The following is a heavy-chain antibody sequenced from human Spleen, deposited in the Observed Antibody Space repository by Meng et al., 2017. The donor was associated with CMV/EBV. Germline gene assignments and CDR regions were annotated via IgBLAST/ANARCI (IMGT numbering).Heavy chain of an antibody. Sequence: VSCRAAGYTSTSDVITWGRQAPGQGLEWMGWISPSIGSTNYAQKLEVRVTMTTDRSTTTAYLELRSLRYDDTAVYFCARGTGIFDYWGQGTLVTSPQ. CDR1: GYTSTSDV. D-gene: IGHD7-27*01. J-gene: IGHJ4*02. V-gene: IGHV1-18*04. CDR3: ARGTGIFDY. CDR2: ISPSIGST.